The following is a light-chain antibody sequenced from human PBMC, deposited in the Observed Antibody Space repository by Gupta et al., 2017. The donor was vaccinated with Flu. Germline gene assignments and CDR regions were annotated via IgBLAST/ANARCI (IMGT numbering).Light chain of an antibody. V-gene: IGLV2-14*01. CDR3: SSYTTTNTLVL. CDR2: EVS. CDR1: SSDIGVYNA. Sequence: ITSAGTGTSSDIGVYNAVSWYQQHPGTAPKLLIFEVSNRPSGVSARFSGSKSGNTASLTISGLQAEDEANYYCSSYTTTNTLVLFGGGTQLTVL. J-gene: IGLJ2*01.